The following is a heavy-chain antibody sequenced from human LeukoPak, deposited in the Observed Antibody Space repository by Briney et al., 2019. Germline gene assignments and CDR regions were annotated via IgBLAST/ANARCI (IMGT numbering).Heavy chain of an antibody. CDR2: INYSGST. J-gene: IGHJ4*02. D-gene: IGHD2-2*02. Sequence: PGASLRLSCAASGFTFSNYAMSWVRQAPGKGLEWIGEINYSGSTDYNPSLKSRVTISVDTSKNQFSLKLNSVTAADTAVYYCARRCSSTSCYNYWGQGTLVTVSS. V-gene: IGHV4-34*01. CDR3: ARRCSSTSCYNY. CDR1: GFTFSNYA.